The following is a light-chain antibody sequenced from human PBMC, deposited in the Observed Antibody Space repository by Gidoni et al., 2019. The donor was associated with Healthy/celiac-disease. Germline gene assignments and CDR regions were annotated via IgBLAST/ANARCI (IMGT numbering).Light chain of an antibody. CDR1: SSDGGGYNY. CDR3: SSYTSSSPPG. Sequence: QSALTQPAAVSGSPGESITISCTGTSSDGGGYNYVSWYQQLPGKAPKLMIYDVSNRPSGVSHRFSGSQSVHTASLTISALQADDEADYYCSSYTSSSPPGFGGGPKLTVL. CDR2: DVS. V-gene: IGLV2-14*01. J-gene: IGLJ2*01.